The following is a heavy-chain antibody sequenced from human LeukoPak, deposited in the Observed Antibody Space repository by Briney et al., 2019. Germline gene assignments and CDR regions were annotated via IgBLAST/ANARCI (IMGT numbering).Heavy chain of an antibody. CDR2: INNSGGST. CDR3: ARKYSGTNPFDY. V-gene: IGHV3-23*01. Sequence: GGSLRLSCAASGFTFSSYWMHWVRQAPGKGLEWVSIINNSGGSTYYADSVKGRFTISRDLSKNTLYLQMNSLRAEDTALYYCARKYSGTNPFDYWGQGTLVTVSS. CDR1: GFTFSSYW. D-gene: IGHD1-26*01. J-gene: IGHJ4*02.